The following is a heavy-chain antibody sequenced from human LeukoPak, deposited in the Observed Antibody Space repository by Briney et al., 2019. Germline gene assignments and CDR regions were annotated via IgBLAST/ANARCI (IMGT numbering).Heavy chain of an antibody. CDR1: GGTFSSYA. J-gene: IGHJ4*02. CDR3: ARDTYYYDSSDDY. V-gene: IGHV1-69*05. Sequence: SVKVSCKASGGTFSSYAISWVRQAPGQGLEWMGRIIPIFGTANYAQKFQSRVTITTDESTSTAYMELSSLRSEDTAVYYCARDTYYYDSSDDYWGQGTLVTVSS. D-gene: IGHD3-22*01. CDR2: IIPIFGTA.